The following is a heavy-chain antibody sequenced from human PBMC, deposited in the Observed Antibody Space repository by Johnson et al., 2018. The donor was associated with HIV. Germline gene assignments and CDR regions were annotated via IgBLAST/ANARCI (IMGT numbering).Heavy chain of an antibody. Sequence: QVQLVESGGGLVKPGGSLRLSCAASGFTFSNAWMRWVRQAPGKGLEWVSYLSRGGSSASVIYYADSVKGRFTFSRENAKNSVYLQMNSLRSDDTAVYYCARESEKWELQHGAFDIGGQETMVTGSS. D-gene: IGHD1-26*01. J-gene: IGHJ3*02. CDR2: LSRGGSSASVI. V-gene: IGHV3-11*04. CDR3: ARESEKWELQHGAFDI. CDR1: GFTFSNAW.